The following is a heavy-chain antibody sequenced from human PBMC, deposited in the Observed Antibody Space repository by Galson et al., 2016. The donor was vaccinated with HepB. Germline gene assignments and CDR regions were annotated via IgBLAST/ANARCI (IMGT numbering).Heavy chain of an antibody. CDR1: GFSLSTSGVG. V-gene: IGHV2-5*01. Sequence: PALVKPTQTLTLTCTFSGFSLSTSGVGVGWIRQPPGKALEWLALIYWNDDKRYSPSLKSRLTVTKDTSENQVVLTLHNMDPVDTSTYYCAHLYCPGGICPDAFDIWGQGTMVTVSS. J-gene: IGHJ3*02. D-gene: IGHD2-8*02. CDR3: AHLYCPGGICPDAFDI. CDR2: IYWNDDK.